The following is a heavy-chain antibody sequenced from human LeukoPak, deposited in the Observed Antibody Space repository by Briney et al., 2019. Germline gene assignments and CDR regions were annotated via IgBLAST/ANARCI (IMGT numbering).Heavy chain of an antibody. CDR3: ATPRPTAIFYYYGMDV. D-gene: IGHD2-21*02. Sequence: ASVKVSCKVSGYTLTGFSMHWVRQAPGKGLEWMGGFDPEDGETNYAQKFQGRVTMTEDTSTDTAYMELSSLRSEDTAVYYCATPRPTAIFYYYGMDVWGQGTTVTVSS. CDR2: FDPEDGET. CDR1: GYTLTGFS. V-gene: IGHV1-24*01. J-gene: IGHJ6*02.